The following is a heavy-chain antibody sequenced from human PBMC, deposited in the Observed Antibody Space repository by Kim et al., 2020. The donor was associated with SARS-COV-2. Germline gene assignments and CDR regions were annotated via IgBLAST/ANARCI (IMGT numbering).Heavy chain of an antibody. Sequence: SETLSLTCTVSCGSISSYYWSWIRQPPGKGLEWIGYIYYSGSTNYNPSLKSRVTISVDTSKNQFSLKLSSVTAADTAVYYCARSSSGYYYYYYGMDVWGQGTTVTVSS. CDR2: IYYSGST. CDR1: CGSISSYY. V-gene: IGHV4-59*01. D-gene: IGHD3-22*01. J-gene: IGHJ6*02. CDR3: ARSSSGYYYYYYGMDV.